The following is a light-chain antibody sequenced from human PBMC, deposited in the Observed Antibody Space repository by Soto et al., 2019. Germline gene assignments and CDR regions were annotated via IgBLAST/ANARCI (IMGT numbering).Light chain of an antibody. CDR3: QSYDSSLSGSDVV. Sequence: QSVLTQPPSVSGAPGQRVTISCTGSSSNFGAGYDVHWYQQLPGTAPKLLIYGNSNRPSGVPDRFSGSKSGTSASLAITGLQAEDEADYYCQSYDSSLSGSDVVFGGGTKLTVL. CDR1: SSNFGAGYD. CDR2: GNS. V-gene: IGLV1-40*01. J-gene: IGLJ2*01.